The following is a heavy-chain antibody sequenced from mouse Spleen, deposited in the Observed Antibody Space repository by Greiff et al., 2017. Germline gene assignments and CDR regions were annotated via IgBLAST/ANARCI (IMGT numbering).Heavy chain of an antibody. CDR1: GFTFSDYG. CDR2: ISSGSSTI. CDR3: ARKDYYGNYVGDY. D-gene: IGHD2-1*01. J-gene: IGHJ2*01. Sequence: DVHLVESGGGLVKPGGSLKLSCAASGFTFSDYGMHWVRQAPEKGLEWVAYISSGSSTIYYADTVKGRFTISRDNAKNTLFLQMTSLRSEDTAMYYCARKDYYGNYVGDYWGQGTTLTVSS. V-gene: IGHV5-17*01.